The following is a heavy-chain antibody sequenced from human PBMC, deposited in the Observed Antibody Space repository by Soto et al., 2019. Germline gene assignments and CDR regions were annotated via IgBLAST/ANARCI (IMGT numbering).Heavy chain of an antibody. D-gene: IGHD6-19*01. V-gene: IGHV4-38-2*01. Sequence: LSLSCAVSGYSISSGYYWGWIRQPPGKGLEWIGNIYHTGSTYYNPSLKSRVTISVDTSKNQFSLKLSSVTAADTAVYYCARQQWLVNYWGQGALVTVSS. CDR3: ARQQWLVNY. CDR2: IYHTGST. J-gene: IGHJ4*02. CDR1: GYSISSGYY.